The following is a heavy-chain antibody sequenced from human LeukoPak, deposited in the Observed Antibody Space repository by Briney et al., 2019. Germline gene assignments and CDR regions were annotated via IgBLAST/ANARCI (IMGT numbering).Heavy chain of an antibody. V-gene: IGHV3-30*02. J-gene: IGHJ4*02. CDR2: IRYDGSNK. D-gene: IGHD2-15*01. CDR1: GFTFSSYV. Sequence: PGGSLRLSCAASGFTFSSYVMHWVRQAPGKGLEWVAFIRYDGSNKYYADSVKGRFTISRDNSKNTLYLQMNSLRAEDTAVYYCAKATGYCSGGSCYSLAVDYWGQGTLVTVSS. CDR3: AKATGYCSGGSCYSLAVDY.